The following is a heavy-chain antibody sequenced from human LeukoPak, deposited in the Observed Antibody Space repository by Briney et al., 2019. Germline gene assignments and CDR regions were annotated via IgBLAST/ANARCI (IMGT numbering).Heavy chain of an antibody. CDR1: EFTFSSYV. V-gene: IGHV3-23*01. D-gene: IGHD2-2*01. CDR2: ISGSGGST. CDR3: AKASYCSNTSCYRRFGY. Sequence: GGSLRLSCAASEFTFSSYVMSWVRQAPGKGLEWVAAISGSGGSTYYADSVKGRFTISRDNFKNTLYLQMNSLRAEDTAVYYCAKASYCSNTSCYRRFGYWGQGTLVTVSS. J-gene: IGHJ4*02.